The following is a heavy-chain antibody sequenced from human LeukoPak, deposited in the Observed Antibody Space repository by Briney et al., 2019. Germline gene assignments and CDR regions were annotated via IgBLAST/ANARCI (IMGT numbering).Heavy chain of an antibody. CDR1: AFSVSGNH. CDR3: ARAPQWDLSADYYYYMDV. Sequence: GGSLRLSCAASAFSVSGNHMSWVRQAPGKGLEWVSFIYSTGDTYYADSVQGRFTISRDNSKNTLYLQMNSLRAEDTAVYYCARAPQWDLSADYYYYMDVWGEGTTVTVSS. J-gene: IGHJ6*03. V-gene: IGHV3-53*01. D-gene: IGHD1-26*01. CDR2: IYSTGDT.